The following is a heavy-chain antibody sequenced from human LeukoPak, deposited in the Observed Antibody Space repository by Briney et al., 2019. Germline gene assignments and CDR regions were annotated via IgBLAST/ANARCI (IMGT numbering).Heavy chain of an antibody. CDR1: GFTFSTYD. CDR3: AKGYIYLNWFDP. Sequence: GGSLRLSCAASGFTFSTYDIHWVRQAPGKGLEWVSAISGSGGSTYYADSVKGRFTISRDNSKNTLYLQMNSLRAEDTAVYYCAKGYIYLNWFDPWGQGTLVTVSS. V-gene: IGHV3-23*01. CDR2: ISGSGGST. J-gene: IGHJ5*02. D-gene: IGHD2-2*02.